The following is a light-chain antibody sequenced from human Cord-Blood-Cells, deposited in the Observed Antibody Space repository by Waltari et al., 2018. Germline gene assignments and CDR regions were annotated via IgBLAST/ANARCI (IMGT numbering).Light chain of an antibody. CDR3: QQYNSYT. Sequence: SVGDRVTITCRASQSISSWLAWYQQKPGKAPKLLIYKASSLESGVPSRFSGSGSGTEFTLTISSLQPDDFATYYCQQYNSYTFGQGTKLEIK. J-gene: IGKJ2*01. CDR2: KAS. CDR1: QSISSW. V-gene: IGKV1-5*03.